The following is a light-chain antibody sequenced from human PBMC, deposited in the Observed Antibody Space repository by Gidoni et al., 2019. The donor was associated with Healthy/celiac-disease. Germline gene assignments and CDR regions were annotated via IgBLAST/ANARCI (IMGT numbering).Light chain of an antibody. CDR2: WAS. CDR1: QSVLYSSNNKNY. J-gene: IGKJ1*01. Sequence: DIVMTQSPDSLAVSLGERATINCKSSQSVLYSSNNKNYLAWEQQKPGQPPKLLIYWASTRESGVPDLFRCSGSGTDFTLTISILQAEDVAVYYCQQYYSTPLTFGQGTKVEIK. V-gene: IGKV4-1*01. CDR3: QQYYSTPLT.